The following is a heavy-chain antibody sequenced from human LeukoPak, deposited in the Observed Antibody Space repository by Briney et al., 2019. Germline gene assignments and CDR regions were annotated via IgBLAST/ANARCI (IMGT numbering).Heavy chain of an antibody. V-gene: IGHV1-69*04. J-gene: IGHJ5*02. CDR3: ASRYNWSADWFDT. D-gene: IGHD1-1*01. Sequence: SVKVSCKASGGTFSSYAISWVRQAPGQGLEWMGRIIPILGIANYAQKFQGRVTTTADKSTSTAYMELSSLRSEDTAVYYCASRYNWSADWFDTWGQGTLVTVSS. CDR2: IIPILGIA. CDR1: GGTFSSYA.